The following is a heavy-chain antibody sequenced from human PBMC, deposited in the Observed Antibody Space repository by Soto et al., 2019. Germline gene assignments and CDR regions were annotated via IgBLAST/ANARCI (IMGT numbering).Heavy chain of an antibody. CDR2: IYYSWST. CDR1: GGSISSSSYY. V-gene: IGHV4-39*01. Sequence: SETLSLTCTVSGGSISSSSYYWGWIRQPPGKGLEWIGSIYYSWSTYYNPSLKSRVTISVDTSKNQFSLKLSSVTAADTAVYYCARQVHSDSSSSRGFDYWGQGTLVTVSS. CDR3: ARQVHSDSSSSRGFDY. D-gene: IGHD6-6*01. J-gene: IGHJ4*02.